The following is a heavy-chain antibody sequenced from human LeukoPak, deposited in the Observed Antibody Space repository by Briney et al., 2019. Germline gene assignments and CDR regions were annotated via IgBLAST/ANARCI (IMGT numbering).Heavy chain of an antibody. Sequence: ASVKVSCKVSGYTLTELSMHWVRQAPGKGLEWMGGFDPEDGETIYAQKFQGRVTMTEGTSTDTAYMELSSLRSEDTAVYYRATPVGGDSNYVGGRFDYWGQGTLVTVSS. CDR3: ATPVGGDSNYVGGRFDY. CDR2: FDPEDGET. D-gene: IGHD4-11*01. V-gene: IGHV1-24*01. J-gene: IGHJ4*02. CDR1: GYTLTELS.